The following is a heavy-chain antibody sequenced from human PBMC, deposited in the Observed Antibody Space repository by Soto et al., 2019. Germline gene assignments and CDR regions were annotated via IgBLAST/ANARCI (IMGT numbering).Heavy chain of an antibody. J-gene: IGHJ5*02. CDR2: IYSGGST. D-gene: IGHD2-2*01. CDR3: ARQDRYCSSTSCYGWFDP. CDR1: GFTVSSNY. V-gene: IGHV3-66*04. Sequence: PGGSLRLSCAASGFTVSSNYMSWVRQAPGKGLEWVSVIYSGGSTYYADSVKGRFTISRGNSKNTLYLQMNSLRAEDTAVYYCARQDRYCSSTSCYGWFDPWGQGTLVTVSS.